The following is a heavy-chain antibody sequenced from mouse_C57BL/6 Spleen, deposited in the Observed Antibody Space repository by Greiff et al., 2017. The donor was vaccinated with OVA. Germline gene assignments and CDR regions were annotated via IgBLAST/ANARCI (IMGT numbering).Heavy chain of an antibody. CDR1: GFSLTSYG. Sequence: VQLQQSGPGLVAPSQSLSITCTVSGFSLTSYGVHWVRQPPGKGLEWLVVIWSDGSTTYNSALKSRLSISKDNSKSQVFLKMNSLQTDDTAMYYCARGYGNYEGFAYWGQGTLVTVSA. D-gene: IGHD2-1*01. J-gene: IGHJ3*01. V-gene: IGHV2-6*03. CDR2: IWSDGST. CDR3: ARGYGNYEGFAY.